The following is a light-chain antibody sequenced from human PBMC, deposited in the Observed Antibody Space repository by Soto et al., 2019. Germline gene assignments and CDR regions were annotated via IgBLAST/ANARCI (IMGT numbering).Light chain of an antibody. CDR1: SSNIGTNY. CDR3: AAWDDSLSGPNWI. J-gene: IGLJ3*02. V-gene: IGLV1-47*01. CDR2: TSD. Sequence: QSVLTRPPSASGTPGQRVTISCSGSSSNIGTNYIYWYQHLPGVAPKLLIYTSDQRPSGVPDRFSGSKSGTSASLAISGLRSEDEADYYCAAWDDSLSGPNWIFGGGTKLTVL.